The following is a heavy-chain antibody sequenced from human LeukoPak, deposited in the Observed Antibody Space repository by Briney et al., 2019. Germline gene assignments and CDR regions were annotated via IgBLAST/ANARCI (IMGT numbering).Heavy chain of an antibody. CDR1: GGSISSGGYY. Sequence: PSETLSLTCTVSGGSISSGGYYWSWIRQHPGKGLEWIGYIYYSGSTYYNPSLKSRVTISVDTSKNQFSLKLSSVTAADTAVYYCARDSAVAGSGFDPWGQGTLVTVSS. CDR2: IYYSGST. D-gene: IGHD6-19*01. J-gene: IGHJ5*02. CDR3: ARDSAVAGSGFDP. V-gene: IGHV4-31*03.